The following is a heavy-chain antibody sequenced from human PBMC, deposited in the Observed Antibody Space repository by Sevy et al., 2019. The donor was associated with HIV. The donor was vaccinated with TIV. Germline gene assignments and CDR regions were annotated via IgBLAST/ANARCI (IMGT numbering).Heavy chain of an antibody. D-gene: IGHD3-22*01. Sequence: SETLSLTCAVSGGSINSFFWSWIRQSPGKGLEWIGYVYDSGNSEYNPSLRSRVTISVNTSKKQFALMLSSVTAADTAVYYCARGGGIYYDSRSFHPQYYFDSWGQGTLVTVSS. V-gene: IGHV4-59*01. CDR1: GGSINSFF. J-gene: IGHJ4*02. CDR3: ARGGGIYYDSRSFHPQYYFDS. CDR2: VYDSGNS.